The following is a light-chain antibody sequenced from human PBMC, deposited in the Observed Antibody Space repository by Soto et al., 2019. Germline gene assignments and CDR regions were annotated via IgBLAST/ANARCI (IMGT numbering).Light chain of an antibody. CDR2: WAS. CDR3: QQHFTAPLT. Sequence: DILMTQSPDSLAVSLGERATINCKSSQSVLSTSNNKNYLSWHQQKPGQPPRLLIYWASTRESGVPDRFSGSGSGTDFTLTISSLQAEDVAIYYCQQHFTAPLTFGGGTKVDIK. V-gene: IGKV4-1*01. CDR1: QSVLSTSNNKNY. J-gene: IGKJ4*01.